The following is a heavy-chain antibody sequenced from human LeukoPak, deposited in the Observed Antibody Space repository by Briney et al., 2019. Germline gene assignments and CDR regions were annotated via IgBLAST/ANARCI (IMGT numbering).Heavy chain of an antibody. J-gene: IGHJ4*02. CDR1: GFTFTSSA. D-gene: IGHD1-26*01. CDR2: IVVGSGNT. CDR3: AARVSGSYWWYFDY. Sequence: SVKVSCKASGFTFTSSAMQWVRQARGQRLEWIGWIVVGSGNTNYAQKFQERVTITRDMSTSTAYMELSSLRSEGTAVYYCAARVSGSYWWYFDYWGQGTLVTVSS. V-gene: IGHV1-58*02.